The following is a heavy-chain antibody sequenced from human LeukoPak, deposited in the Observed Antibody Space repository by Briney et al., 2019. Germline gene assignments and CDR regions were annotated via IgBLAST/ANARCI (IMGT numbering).Heavy chain of an antibody. Sequence: ASVKVSCKXSGGTFSSYAISWVRQAPGQGLEWMGRIIPIFGTANYAQKFQGRVTITTDESTSTAYMELSSLRSEDTAVYYCARAAQVSDAFDIWGQGTMVTVSS. J-gene: IGHJ3*02. D-gene: IGHD1-14*01. CDR1: GGTFSSYA. CDR3: ARAAQVSDAFDI. CDR2: IIPIFGTA. V-gene: IGHV1-69*05.